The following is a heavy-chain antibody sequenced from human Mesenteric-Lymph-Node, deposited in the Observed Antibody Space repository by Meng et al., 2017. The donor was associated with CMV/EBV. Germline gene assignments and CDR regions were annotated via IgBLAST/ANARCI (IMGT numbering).Heavy chain of an antibody. J-gene: IGHJ4*02. V-gene: IGHV1-2*02. CDR3: AREELFQRIGPLDY. CDR2: MNPNSGNT. Sequence: ASVKVSCKASGYTFTSYYMHWVRQAPGQGLEWMGWMNPNSGNTGYAQKFQGRVTVTRDTSISTAYMELSSLTSDDTAVYWCAREELFQRIGPLDYWGQGTLVTVSS. D-gene: IGHD3-10*01. CDR1: GYTFTSYY.